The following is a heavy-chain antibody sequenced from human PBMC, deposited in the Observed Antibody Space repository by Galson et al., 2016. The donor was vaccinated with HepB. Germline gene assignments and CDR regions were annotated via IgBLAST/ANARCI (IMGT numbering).Heavy chain of an antibody. V-gene: IGHV5-51*01. CDR3: ARRFRHCTGGSCYSYYFDH. CDR1: GYMFGNYW. Sequence: SGAEVKQPGKSLKISCQASGYMFGNYWIAWVRQMPGKGLEYMGMIYPDDSDTRYSSSFQGHVTISADKSVSTAYLQWSSVKASETARYYCARRFRHCTGGSCYSYYFDHWGQGTLVTVSS. CDR2: IYPDDSDT. D-gene: IGHD2-8*02. J-gene: IGHJ4*02.